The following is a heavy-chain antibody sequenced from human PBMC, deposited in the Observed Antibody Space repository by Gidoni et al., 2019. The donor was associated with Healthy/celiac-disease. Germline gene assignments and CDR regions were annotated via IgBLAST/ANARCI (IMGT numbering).Heavy chain of an antibody. Sequence: QVQLVQSGAEVKKPGASVKVSCKASGYIFTRYNIHWVRQAPGQRLEWMGWINAGNGNTKYSQKFQGRVTIIRDTSASTAYMEMSSLRSEDTAVYHCARGPVDTAMAYYYYGMDVWGQGTTVTVSS. J-gene: IGHJ6*02. CDR2: INAGNGNT. V-gene: IGHV1-3*01. CDR3: ARGPVDTAMAYYYYGMDV. CDR1: GYIFTRYN. D-gene: IGHD5-18*01.